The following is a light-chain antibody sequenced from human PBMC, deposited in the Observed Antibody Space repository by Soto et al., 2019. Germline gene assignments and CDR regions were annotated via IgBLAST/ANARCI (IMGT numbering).Light chain of an antibody. CDR2: DSS. CDR1: YDISSS. V-gene: IGKV1-9*01. Sequence: DIQLTQSPSFLSASVEDRVTISCRASYDISSSLAWYQQEPGKPPKLLIYDSSTLQTGVPSRFTGSGSGRKFTLTISGLQFGDFATYFCQQLSHHPHTFAQGPKLEI. CDR3: QQLSHHPHT. J-gene: IGKJ2*01.